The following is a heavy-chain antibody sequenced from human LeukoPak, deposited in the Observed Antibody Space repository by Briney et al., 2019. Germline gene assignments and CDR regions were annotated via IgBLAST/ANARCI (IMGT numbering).Heavy chain of an antibody. Sequence: SVKVSCKASGGTFSSNAISWVRQAPGQGLEWMGRIIPILGIANYAQKFQGRVTITADKSTSTAYMELSSLRSEDTAVYYCARNLYGSGSYSHDWGQGTLVTVSS. V-gene: IGHV1-69*04. CDR3: ARNLYGSGSYSHD. CDR1: GGTFSSNA. J-gene: IGHJ4*02. CDR2: IIPILGIA. D-gene: IGHD3-10*01.